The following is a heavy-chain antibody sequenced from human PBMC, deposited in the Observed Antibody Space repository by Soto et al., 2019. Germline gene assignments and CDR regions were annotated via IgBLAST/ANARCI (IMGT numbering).Heavy chain of an antibody. CDR1: GFTFSTYW. J-gene: IGHJ6*02. V-gene: IGHV3-7*01. Sequence: HRGGSLRLSCAASGFTFSTYWMNWVRQAPGKGLEWVASIKQDGSEKDYVDSVKGRFTISRDNAKNSLYLQMNSLRAEDTAVYYCTRAIRIYYGMDVWGQGTTVTV. CDR3: TRAIRIYYGMDV. D-gene: IGHD2-15*01. CDR2: IKQDGSEK.